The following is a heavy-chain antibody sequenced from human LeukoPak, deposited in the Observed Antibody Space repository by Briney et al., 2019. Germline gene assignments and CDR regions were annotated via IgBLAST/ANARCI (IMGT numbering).Heavy chain of an antibody. D-gene: IGHD3-16*02. V-gene: IGHV3-30*02. J-gene: IGHJ3*02. CDR3: AKRKVTSYTDAFDI. Sequence: GGSLRLSCAASGFTFSSYGMHWVRQAPGTGLEWVAFIRYDGSNKYYADSVKGRFTISRDNSKNTLYLQMNGLRAEDTAVYYCAKRKVTSYTDAFDIWGQGTMVTVSS. CDR1: GFTFSSYG. CDR2: IRYDGSNK.